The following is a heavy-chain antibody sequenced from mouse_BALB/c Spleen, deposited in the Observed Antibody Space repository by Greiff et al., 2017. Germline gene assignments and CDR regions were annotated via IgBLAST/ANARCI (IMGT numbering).Heavy chain of an antibody. CDR3: ARSSCDY. Sequence: EVNVVESGAELVKPGASVKLSCTASGFNIKDTYMHWVKQRPEQGLEWIGRIDPANGNTKYDPKFQGKATITADTSSNTAYLQLSSLTSEDTAVYYCARSSCDYWGQGTTLTVSS. CDR1: GFNIKDTY. J-gene: IGHJ2*01. D-gene: IGHD1-1*01. V-gene: IGHV14-3*02. CDR2: IDPANGNT.